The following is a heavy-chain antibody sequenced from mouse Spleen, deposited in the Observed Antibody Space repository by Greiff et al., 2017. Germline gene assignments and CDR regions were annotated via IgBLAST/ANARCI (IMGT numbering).Heavy chain of an antibody. CDR1: GYTFTDYY. CDR2: IYPGSGNT. D-gene: IGHD1-1*02. J-gene: IGHJ1*03. Sequence: VKLVESGAELVRPGASVKLSCKASGYTFTDYYINWVKQRPGQGLEWIARIYPGSGNTYYNEKFKGKATLTAEKSSSTAYMQLSSLTSEDSAVYFCARGLWSYWYFDVWGTGTTVTVSS. CDR3: ARGLWSYWYFDV. V-gene: IGHV1-76*01.